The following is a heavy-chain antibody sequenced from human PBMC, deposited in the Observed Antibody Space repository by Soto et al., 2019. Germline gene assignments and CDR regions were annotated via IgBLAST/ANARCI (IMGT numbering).Heavy chain of an antibody. CDR3: ARDREAAGYQY. CDR1: SGSVSSGTYY. J-gene: IGHJ1*01. CDR2: IYSSGST. V-gene: IGHV4-61*01. Sequence: QVQLQESGPGLVKPSETLSLTCSVSSGSVSSGTYYWSWIRQPPGRGLEWIGHIYSSGSTNYNPSLKSRVTISVDTSKHQSSLIMSAVTAAATAMYYCARDREAAGYQYWGQGTMVTVSS. D-gene: IGHD2-2*03.